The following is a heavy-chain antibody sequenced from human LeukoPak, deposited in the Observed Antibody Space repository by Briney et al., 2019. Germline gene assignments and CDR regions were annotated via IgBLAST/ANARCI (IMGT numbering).Heavy chain of an antibody. J-gene: IGHJ4*02. Sequence: PSETLSLTCTVSGGSISSGDYYWSWIRQPPGKGLEWIGEINHSGSTNYNPSLKSRVTISVDTSKNQFSLKLSSVTAADTAVYYCARWNSSSDYWGQGTLVTVSS. D-gene: IGHD6-13*01. CDR3: ARWNSSSDY. V-gene: IGHV4-39*07. CDR2: INHSGST. CDR1: GGSISSGDYY.